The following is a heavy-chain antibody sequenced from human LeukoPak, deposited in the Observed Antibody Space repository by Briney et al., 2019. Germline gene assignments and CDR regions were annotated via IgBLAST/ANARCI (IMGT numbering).Heavy chain of an antibody. D-gene: IGHD3-3*01. J-gene: IGHJ5*02. CDR1: GFTFDKFA. CDR2: ITGSGTST. Sequence: PGGSLRLSCTASGFTFDKFAMAWVRQAPGKGLEWVSAITGSGTSTYSADSVKDRFTVSRDNSNNTLYLQMNNLRADDTAVYYCAKAPTPIFEWLYNRLDPWGQGTLVTVSS. CDR3: AKAPTPIFEWLYNRLDP. V-gene: IGHV3-23*01.